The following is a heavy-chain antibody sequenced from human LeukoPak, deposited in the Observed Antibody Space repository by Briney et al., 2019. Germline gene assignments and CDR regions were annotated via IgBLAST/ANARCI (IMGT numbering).Heavy chain of an antibody. V-gene: IGHV1-2*02. Sequence: ASVKVSCKASGYTFTGYYMHWVRQAPGQGLEWMGWINPNSGGTNYAQKFQGRVTMTRDTSISTAYMELSRLRSDDTAVYYCARSEWELGIHYFDYWGQGTLVIVSS. CDR2: INPNSGGT. CDR1: GYTFTGYY. J-gene: IGHJ4*02. CDR3: ARSEWELGIHYFDY. D-gene: IGHD1-26*01.